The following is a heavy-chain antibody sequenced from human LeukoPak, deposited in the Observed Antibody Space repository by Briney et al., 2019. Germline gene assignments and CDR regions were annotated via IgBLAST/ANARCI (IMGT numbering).Heavy chain of an antibody. J-gene: IGHJ4*02. CDR3: ARGPEYSSSWWFDY. D-gene: IGHD6-13*01. V-gene: IGHV1-2*04. CDR1: GYIFTGYY. CDR2: INPNSGGT. Sequence: ASVKVSCKASGYIFTGYYIHWVRQAPGQGLEWMGWINPNSGGTNYAQKFQGWVTMTRDTSISTAYMELSRLRSDDTAVYYCARGPEYSSSWWFDYWGQGTLVTVSS.